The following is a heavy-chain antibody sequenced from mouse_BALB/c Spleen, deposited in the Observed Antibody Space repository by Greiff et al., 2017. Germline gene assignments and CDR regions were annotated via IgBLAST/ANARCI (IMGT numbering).Heavy chain of an antibody. CDR2: ISTYYGNT. CDR1: GYTFTDYA. Sequence: QVQLQQSGPELVRPGVSVKISCKGSGYTFTDYAMHWVKQSHAKSLEWIGVISTYYGNTNYNQKFKGKATMTVDKSSSTAYMELARLTSEDSAIYYCARGIYYGSSYSYYAMDYWGQGTSVTVSS. D-gene: IGHD1-1*01. CDR3: ARGIYYGSSYSYYAMDY. J-gene: IGHJ4*01. V-gene: IGHV1-67*01.